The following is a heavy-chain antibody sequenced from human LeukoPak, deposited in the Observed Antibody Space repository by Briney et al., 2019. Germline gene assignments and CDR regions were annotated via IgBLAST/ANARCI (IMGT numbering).Heavy chain of an antibody. J-gene: IGHJ3*02. Sequence: PGGSLRLSCAASGFTVSSKYMSWVRQAPGKGLEWVSVIYTSGSTYYADSVKGRFTISRDNSKNTLYLQMNSLRAEDTAVYSCARASWVPGIAAIGYNVFDIWGQGTMVTVSS. CDR2: IYTSGST. V-gene: IGHV3-66*01. CDR3: ARASWVPGIAAIGYNVFDI. CDR1: GFTVSSKY. D-gene: IGHD6-13*01.